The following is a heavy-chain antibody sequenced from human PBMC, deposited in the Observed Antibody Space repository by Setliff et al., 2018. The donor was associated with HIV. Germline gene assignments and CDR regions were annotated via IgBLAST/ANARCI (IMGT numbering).Heavy chain of an antibody. CDR3: AREAHGSNPWGDY. V-gene: IGHV1-46*01. CDR2: IYPSGGNA. D-gene: IGHD2-2*01. CDR1: GYTFTDYY. J-gene: IGHJ4*02. Sequence: GASVKVSCKASGYTFTDYYVHWVRQAPGQGLEWMGVIYPSGGNANYAQKFQGRVTMTRDTSTSTVYMEVNCLRSEDTAVYYCAREAHGSNPWGDYWGQGTLVTVSS.